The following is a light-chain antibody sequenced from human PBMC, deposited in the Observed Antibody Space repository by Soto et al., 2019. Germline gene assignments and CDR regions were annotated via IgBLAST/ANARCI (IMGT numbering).Light chain of an antibody. J-gene: IGKJ2*01. CDR3: QQRSNWPPYT. V-gene: IGKV3-11*01. CDR1: QSVSSY. Sequence: EIVLTQSPATLSLSPGERATLSCRASQSVSSYLAWYQQKPGQAPRLLIYDASNRATGIPARFSGSGSGTDFTLTISSLEPEDFAVHYCQQRSNWPPYTFGQGTKVDI. CDR2: DAS.